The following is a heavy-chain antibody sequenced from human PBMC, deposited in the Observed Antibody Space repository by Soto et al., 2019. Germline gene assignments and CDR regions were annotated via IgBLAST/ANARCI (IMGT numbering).Heavy chain of an antibody. CDR3: ARNYGLRIDAFDI. Sequence: QVQLVQSGAEVKKPGSSVKVSCKASGGTFSSYTISWVRQAPGQGLEWMGRIIPILGIANYAQKFQGRVTITADKSTSTAYMELSSLRSEDTAVDYCARNYGLRIDAFDIWGQGTMVTVSS. CDR1: GGTFSSYT. D-gene: IGHD1-7*01. V-gene: IGHV1-69*02. J-gene: IGHJ3*02. CDR2: IIPILGIA.